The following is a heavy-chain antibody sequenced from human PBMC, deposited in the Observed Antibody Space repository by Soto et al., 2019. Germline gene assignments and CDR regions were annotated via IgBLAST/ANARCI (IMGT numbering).Heavy chain of an antibody. J-gene: IGHJ5*02. D-gene: IGHD4-4*01. V-gene: IGHV3-23*01. CDR3: TQDLQTWGSHGFNH. Sequence: EVQLLESGGGLVQPGGSLRLSCAASGFIVSNYAMSWVRQAPGKVPEWVSSISDSGNYIEYADSVEGRFTMSRDNSKHTLNLQTKSVRAELAARYYCTQDLQTWGSHGFNHWGQGTQVTVSS. CDR1: GFIVSNYA. CDR2: ISDSGNYI.